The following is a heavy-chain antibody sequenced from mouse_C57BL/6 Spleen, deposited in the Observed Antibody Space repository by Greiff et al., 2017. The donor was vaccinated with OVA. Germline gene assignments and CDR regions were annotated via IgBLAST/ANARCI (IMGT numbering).Heavy chain of an antibody. CDR3: TRDYYGHLDY. J-gene: IGHJ2*01. Sequence: QVHVKQSGAELVRPGASVTLSCKASGYTFTDYEMHWVKQTPVHGLEWIGAIDPETGGTAYNQKFKGKAILTADKSSSTAYMELRSLTSEDSAVYYCTRDYYGHLDYWGQGTTLTVSS. D-gene: IGHD1-1*01. V-gene: IGHV1-15*01. CDR2: IDPETGGT. CDR1: GYTFTDYE.